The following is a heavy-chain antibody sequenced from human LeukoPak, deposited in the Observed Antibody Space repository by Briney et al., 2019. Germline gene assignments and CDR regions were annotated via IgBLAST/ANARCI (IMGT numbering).Heavy chain of an antibody. CDR2: ISADNGNT. CDR1: GYTFTSYA. CDR3: ARGPDYYDSSGYYVSGY. V-gene: IGHV1-18*01. J-gene: IGHJ4*02. D-gene: IGHD3-22*01. Sequence: ASVKVSCKASGYTFTSYAISWVRQAPGQGLEWMGWISADNGNTDYAQRFQGRVTMTTDTSTSTAYMELRSLRSDDTAVYYCARGPDYYDSSGYYVSGYWGQGTLVTVSS.